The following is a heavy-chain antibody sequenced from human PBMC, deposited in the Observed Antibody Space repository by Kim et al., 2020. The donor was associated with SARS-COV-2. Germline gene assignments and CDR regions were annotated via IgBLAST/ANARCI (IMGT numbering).Heavy chain of an antibody. Sequence: SVKVSCKASGGTFSSYAISWVRQAPGQGLEWMGGIIPIFGTANYAQKFQGRVTITADKSTSTAYMELSSLRSEDTAVYYCAREDYYDSSGYYPSYYYYGMDVWGQGTTVTVSS. J-gene: IGHJ6*02. V-gene: IGHV1-69*06. CDR1: GGTFSSYA. CDR2: IIPIFGTA. CDR3: AREDYYDSSGYYPSYYYYGMDV. D-gene: IGHD3-22*01.